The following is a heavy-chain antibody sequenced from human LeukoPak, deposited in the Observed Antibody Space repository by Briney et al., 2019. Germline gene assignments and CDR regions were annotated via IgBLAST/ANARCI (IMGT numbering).Heavy chain of an antibody. J-gene: IGHJ4*02. CDR1: GFPFSSHG. D-gene: IGHD1-26*01. Sequence: PGGSLRLSCAGSGFPFSSHGMNWVRQAPGKGLEWVAAISSSSRDIFYADSVKGRFSISRDNTQNSLSLQMSSLKAEDTAVYYCVREAAATLFDYWGQGTLVTVSS. V-gene: IGHV3-21*01. CDR2: ISSSSRDI. CDR3: VREAAATLFDY.